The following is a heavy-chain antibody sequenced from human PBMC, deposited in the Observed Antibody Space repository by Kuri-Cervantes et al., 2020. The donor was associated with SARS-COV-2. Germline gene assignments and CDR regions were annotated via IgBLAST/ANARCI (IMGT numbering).Heavy chain of an antibody. CDR3: ASALTRYNYGIYSYYGLDV. CDR2: IWDDGNSK. J-gene: IGHJ6*02. V-gene: IGHV3-33*03. D-gene: IGHD5-18*01. CDR1: GVTLSSYG. Sequence: GESLKISCAASGVTLSSYGMHWVRQAPGKGLEWVAVIWDDGNSKTYAESVKGRFTISGDSSRKTMYLQMNSLRVDDTGVYYCASALTRYNYGIYSYYGLDVWGQGTTVTVSS.